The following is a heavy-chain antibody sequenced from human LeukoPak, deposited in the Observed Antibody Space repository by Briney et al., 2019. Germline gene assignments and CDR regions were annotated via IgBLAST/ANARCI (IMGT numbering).Heavy chain of an antibody. V-gene: IGHV1-69*05. J-gene: IGHJ3*02. CDR2: IITIFGAT. CDR1: GGTFSDFA. CDR3: ARGYCSGDSCFHDAFDI. Sequence: SVKVSCKTSGGTFSDFAFSWVRQAPGHELEWMGRIITIFGATSYAQNFQGRVSITTDESRSTAYMELSSLRSEDTAVYYCARGYCSGDSCFHDAFDIWGQGTMVTVSS. D-gene: IGHD2-15*01.